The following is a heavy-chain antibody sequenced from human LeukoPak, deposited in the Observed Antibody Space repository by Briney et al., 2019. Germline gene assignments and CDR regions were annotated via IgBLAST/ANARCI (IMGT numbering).Heavy chain of an antibody. D-gene: IGHD2/OR15-2a*01. Sequence: PSETLSLTCTVSGDSISDYYWSWIRQPPGKGLEWIGYIYYSGSTNYNPSLKGRVTISVDTSKNQFSLKLNSVTAADTAVYYCARELKVGNTGYYFDYWGQGTLVTVSS. J-gene: IGHJ4*02. CDR2: IYYSGST. V-gene: IGHV4-59*01. CDR3: ARELKVGNTGYYFDY. CDR1: GDSISDYY.